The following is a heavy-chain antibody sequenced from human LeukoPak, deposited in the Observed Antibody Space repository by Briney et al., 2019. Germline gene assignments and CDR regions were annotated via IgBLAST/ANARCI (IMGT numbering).Heavy chain of an antibody. D-gene: IGHD3-22*01. CDR3: ASNRAKDSGYYPYYYYYGMDV. CDR2: IYYSGST. J-gene: IGHJ6*02. V-gene: IGHV4-59*12. CDR1: GGSISSYY. Sequence: PSETLSLTCTVSGGSISSYYWSWIRQPPGKGLEWIGYIYYSGSTNYNPSLKSRVTISVDASKNQFSLKLSSVTAADTAVYYCASNRAKDSGYYPYYYYYGMDVWGQGTTVTVSS.